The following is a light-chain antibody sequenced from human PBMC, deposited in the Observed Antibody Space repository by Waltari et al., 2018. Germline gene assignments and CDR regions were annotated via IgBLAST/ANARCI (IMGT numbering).Light chain of an antibody. CDR1: PRISDW. CDR2: KAS. CDR3: QQYNTYSTSWT. J-gene: IGKJ1*01. Sequence: DLQMTQSPSTLSASVGDRVTIPYRASPRISDWLAWYPQKPGKAPKVLIYKASTLESGVPSRFSGSGSGTEFTLTISSLQPDDFATYYCQQYNTYSTSWTFGQGTKVEIK. V-gene: IGKV1-5*03.